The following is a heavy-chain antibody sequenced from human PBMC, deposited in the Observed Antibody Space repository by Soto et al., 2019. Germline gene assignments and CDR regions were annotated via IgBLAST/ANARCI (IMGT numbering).Heavy chain of an antibody. D-gene: IGHD6-13*01. V-gene: IGHV4-59*01. CDR2: VYNSGST. CDR3: ARYRREAVAGYTLDN. J-gene: IGHJ4*02. Sequence: SETLSLTCTVSGGSISSNYWTWIRQPPGKGLEWIGYVYNSGSTSYNPSLKSRVTISEDTSKSQFSLKVNSMTAADTAVYYCARYRREAVAGYTLDNWGQGILVTVSS. CDR1: GGSISSNY.